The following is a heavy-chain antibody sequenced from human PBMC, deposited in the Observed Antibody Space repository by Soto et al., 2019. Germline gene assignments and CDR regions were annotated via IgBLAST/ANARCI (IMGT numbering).Heavy chain of an antibody. J-gene: IGHJ4*02. CDR1: GFSLSSTAVG. D-gene: IGHD6-19*01. CDR3: AHGSGWLSDY. Sequence: QITLKESGPTLVKPTQTLTLTCTFSGFSLSSTAVGVNWIRQPPGKALEWLALIYWDDDNQYSPSLKSRLPITTDTPKHQVVLTMTNLDPVDTATYYCAHGSGWLSDYWGQGTLVTVSS. CDR2: IYWDDDN. V-gene: IGHV2-5*02.